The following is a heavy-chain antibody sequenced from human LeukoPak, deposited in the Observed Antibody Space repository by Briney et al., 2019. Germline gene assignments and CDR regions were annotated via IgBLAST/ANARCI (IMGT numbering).Heavy chain of an antibody. Sequence: SQTLSLTCTVSGGSISAYGYSWSWIRQPPGKGLEWIGNIYHSDSTYYNPSLKSRVTISVDTSKNQFSLKLTSVTAADTAVYYCARLYSGSYLGYFDYWGQGTLVSVSS. J-gene: IGHJ4*02. D-gene: IGHD1-26*01. CDR1: GGSISAYGYS. CDR2: IYHSDST. CDR3: ARLYSGSYLGYFDY. V-gene: IGHV4-30-2*03.